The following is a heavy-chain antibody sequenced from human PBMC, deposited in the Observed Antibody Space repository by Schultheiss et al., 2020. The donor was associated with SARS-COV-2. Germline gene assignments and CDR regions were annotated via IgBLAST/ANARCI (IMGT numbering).Heavy chain of an antibody. V-gene: IGHV4-39*07. J-gene: IGHJ5*02. CDR3: ARGVHRASDYFDP. CDR2: IYHSGST. Sequence: SQTLSLTCTVSGGSISSGGYYWSWIRQPPGKGLEWIGSIYHSGSTYYNPSLKSRVTISLDTSKNQFSLKLTSVTAADTAVYYCARGVHRASDYFDPWGQGILVTVSS. D-gene: IGHD4-11*01. CDR1: GGSISSGGYY.